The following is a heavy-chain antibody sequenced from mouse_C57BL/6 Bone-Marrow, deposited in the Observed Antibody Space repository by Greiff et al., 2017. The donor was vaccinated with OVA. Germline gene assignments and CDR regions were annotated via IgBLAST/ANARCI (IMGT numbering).Heavy chain of an antibody. CDR3: ARSNCDY. J-gene: IGHJ2*01. CDR1: GYTFTSYW. Sequence: QVHVKQPGAELVRPGTSVKLSCKASGYTFTSYWMHWVKQRPGQGLEWIGVIDPSDSYTNYNQKFKGKATLTVDTSSSTAYMQLSSLTSEESAVYYCARSNCDYWGQGTTLTVSS. V-gene: IGHV1-59*01. CDR2: IDPSDSYT.